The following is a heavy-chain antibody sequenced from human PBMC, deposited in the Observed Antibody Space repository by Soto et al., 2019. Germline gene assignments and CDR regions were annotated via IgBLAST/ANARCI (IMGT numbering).Heavy chain of an antibody. CDR3: ARPLLRYQKYYYYGMDV. Sequence: PGESLKISCKGSGYSFTSYWIGWVRQMPGKGLEWMGIIYPGDSDTRYSPSFQGQVTISADKSISTAYLQWSSLKASDTAMYYCARPLLRYQKYYYYGMDVWGQGTTVTVSS. V-gene: IGHV5-51*01. D-gene: IGHD3-9*01. CDR1: GYSFTSYW. CDR2: IYPGDSDT. J-gene: IGHJ6*02.